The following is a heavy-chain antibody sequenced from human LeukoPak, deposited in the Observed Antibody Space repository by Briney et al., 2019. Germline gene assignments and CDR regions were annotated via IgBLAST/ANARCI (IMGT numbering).Heavy chain of an antibody. CDR2: INHSGST. Sequence: SETLSLTCAVSGGSISSSNWWSWVRQPPGKGLEWIGEINHSGSTNYNPSLKSRVTISVDTSKNQFSLKLSSVTAADTAVYYCARGVAATWFDPWGQGTLVTVSS. CDR3: ARGVAATWFDP. CDR1: GGSISSSNW. V-gene: IGHV4-4*02. J-gene: IGHJ5*02. D-gene: IGHD5-12*01.